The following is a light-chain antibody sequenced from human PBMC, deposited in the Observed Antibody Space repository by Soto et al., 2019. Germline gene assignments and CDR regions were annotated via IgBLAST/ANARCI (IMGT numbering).Light chain of an antibody. CDR3: NSYTNSSAVV. J-gene: IGLJ2*01. CDR2: EVT. Sequence: SVLTQPASVSGSPGQSITISCAGTRDDIGAYDYVSWYQQHPGNAPRLLVYEVTNRPSGVSDRFSGSKSGNTASLTISGLQAEDEADYYCNSYTNSSAVVFGGGTKVTGL. CDR1: RDDIGAYDY. V-gene: IGLV2-14*01.